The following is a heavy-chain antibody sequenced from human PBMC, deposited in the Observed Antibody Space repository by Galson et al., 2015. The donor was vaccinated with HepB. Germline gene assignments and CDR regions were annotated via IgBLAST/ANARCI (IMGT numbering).Heavy chain of an antibody. D-gene: IGHD2-15*01. Sequence: SLRLSCAASGFTFSSYWMSWVRQAPGKGLEWVANIKQDGSEKYYVDSVKGRFTISRDNAKNSLYLQMNSLRAEDTAVYYCARDGRRREATTRLFDYWGQGTLVTVSS. CDR2: IKQDGSEK. J-gene: IGHJ4*02. CDR1: GFTFSSYW. V-gene: IGHV3-7*01. CDR3: ARDGRRREATTRLFDY.